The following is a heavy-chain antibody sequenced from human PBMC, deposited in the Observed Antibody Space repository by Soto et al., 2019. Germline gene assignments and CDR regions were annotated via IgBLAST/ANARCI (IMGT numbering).Heavy chain of an antibody. Sequence: GGSLRLSCAASGFTFSSYGMHWVRQAPGKGLEWVAVIWYDGSNKYYADSVKGRFTISRDNSKNTLYLQMNSLRAEDTAVYYCAREIVPAAHHALDYWGQGTLVTVSS. J-gene: IGHJ4*02. V-gene: IGHV3-33*01. D-gene: IGHD2-2*01. CDR1: GFTFSSYG. CDR2: IWYDGSNK. CDR3: AREIVPAAHHALDY.